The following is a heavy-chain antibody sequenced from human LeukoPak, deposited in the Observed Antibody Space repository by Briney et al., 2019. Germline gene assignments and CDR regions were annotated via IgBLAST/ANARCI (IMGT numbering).Heavy chain of an antibody. CDR1: GFTFSDYY. D-gene: IGHD3-16*01. J-gene: IGHJ3*01. CDR3: AKSSVWGGADAFGV. CDR2: ISSSSSYT. Sequence: PGGSLRLSCAASGFTFSDYYMSWIRQAPGKGLEWVSYISSSSSYTNYADSVKGRFTISRDNAKNSLYLQMNSLRAEDTAVYYCAKSSVWGGADAFGVWGQGTMVTVSS. V-gene: IGHV3-11*03.